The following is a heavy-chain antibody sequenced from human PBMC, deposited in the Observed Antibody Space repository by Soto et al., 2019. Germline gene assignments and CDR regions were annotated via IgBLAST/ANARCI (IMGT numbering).Heavy chain of an antibody. CDR1: GGSSISTSYY. D-gene: IGHD2-15*01. CDR2: IYYSGST. Sequence: SETLSLTCTVSGGSSISTSYYWGWIRKPPGKGLEWIGSIYYSGSTYYNPSLKSRVTISVDTSKNQFSLKLSSVTAADTAVYYCARDPYCSGGSCYSDAFDIWGQGTMVTVSS. J-gene: IGHJ3*02. CDR3: ARDPYCSGGSCYSDAFDI. V-gene: IGHV4-39*07.